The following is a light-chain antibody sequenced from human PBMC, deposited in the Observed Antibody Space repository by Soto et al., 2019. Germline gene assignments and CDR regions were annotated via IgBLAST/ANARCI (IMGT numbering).Light chain of an antibody. J-gene: IGLJ3*02. CDR1: SSDVGGYNY. V-gene: IGLV2-14*01. CDR3: SSYTSSSTRV. CDR2: EVS. Sequence: QSALTQPASVSGSPGQWITISCTGTSSDVGGYNYVSWYQQHPGKAPKLMIYEVSNRPSGVSNRFSGSKSGNTASLTISGLPPEDEADYYCSSYTSSSTRVFGAGTKLTVL.